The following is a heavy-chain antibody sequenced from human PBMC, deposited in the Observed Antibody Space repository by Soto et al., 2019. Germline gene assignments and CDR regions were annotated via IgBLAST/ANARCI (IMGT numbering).Heavy chain of an antibody. V-gene: IGHV5-10-1*03. CDR1: GYSFTSYW. CDR2: IDPSDSYT. Sequence: DVQLVQSGAEVKKPGESLRISCKGSGYSFTSYWISWVRQMPGKGLEWMGRIDPSDSYTNYSPSFQGHVTISADKSISTAYLQWSSLKASDTAMYYCARLLGYCSSTSCQEANYYYGMDVWGQGTTVTVSS. CDR3: ARLLGYCSSTSCQEANYYYGMDV. J-gene: IGHJ6*02. D-gene: IGHD2-2*01.